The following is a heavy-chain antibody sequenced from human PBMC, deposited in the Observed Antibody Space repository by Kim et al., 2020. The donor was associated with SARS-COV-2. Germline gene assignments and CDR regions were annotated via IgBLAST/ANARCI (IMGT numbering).Heavy chain of an antibody. CDR3: ARDGTYYYDSSAYYNDAFDI. CDR2: IKQDGSEK. CDR1: GFTFSSYW. J-gene: IGHJ3*02. Sequence: GGSLRLSCAASGFTFSSYWMSWVRQAPGKGLEWVASIKQDGSEKYYVDSVKGRFTISRDNAKNSLYLQMNSLRAEDTSVYYCARDGTYYYDSSAYYNDAFDIWGQETMVTVSS. D-gene: IGHD3-22*01. V-gene: IGHV3-7*01.